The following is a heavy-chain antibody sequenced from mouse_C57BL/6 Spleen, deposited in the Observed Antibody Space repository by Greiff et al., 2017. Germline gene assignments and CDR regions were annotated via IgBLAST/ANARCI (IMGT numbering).Heavy chain of an antibody. V-gene: IGHV5-6*01. CDR2: ISSGGSYT. D-gene: IGHD1-1*01. CDR1: GFTFSSYG. J-gene: IGHJ4*01. Sequence: EVKVVESGGDLVKPGGSLKLSCAASGFTFSSYGMSWVRQTPDKRLEWVATISSGGSYTYYPDSVKGRFTISRDNAKNTLYLQMSSLKSEDTAMYYCARHVTTVEYYAMDYWGQGTSVTVSS. CDR3: ARHVTTVEYYAMDY.